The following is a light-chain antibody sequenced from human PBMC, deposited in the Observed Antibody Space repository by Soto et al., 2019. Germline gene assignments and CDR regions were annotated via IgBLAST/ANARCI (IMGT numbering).Light chain of an antibody. Sequence: EIVLTQSPGTLSLSPGERATLSCRASQSVSSSYLAWYQQTPGQAPRLLIYGASSRATGIPDRFSGSGSGTDFTLTITRLDPEDSAVYYCQQYGSSPITFGQGTRLEIK. V-gene: IGKV3-20*01. J-gene: IGKJ5*01. CDR1: QSVSSSY. CDR2: GAS. CDR3: QQYGSSPIT.